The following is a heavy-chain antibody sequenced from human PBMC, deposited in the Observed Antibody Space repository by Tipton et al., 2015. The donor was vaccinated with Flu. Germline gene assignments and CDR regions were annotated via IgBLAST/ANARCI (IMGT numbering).Heavy chain of an antibody. D-gene: IGHD7-27*01. J-gene: IGHJ4*02. CDR2: INHSGST. CDR3: ATKFANWGVWEPRDY. Sequence: TLSLTCTVSGDSISSGTYYWSWIRQPPGKGLEWIGEINHSGSTNYNPSLKSRVTISADTSKKQFSLKLNSVTAADTAVYFCATKFANWGVWEPRDYWGQGTLVTVS. V-gene: IGHV4-39*07. CDR1: GDSISSGTYY.